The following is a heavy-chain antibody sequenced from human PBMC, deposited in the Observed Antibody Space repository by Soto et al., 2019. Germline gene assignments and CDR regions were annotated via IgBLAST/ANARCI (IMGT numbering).Heavy chain of an antibody. CDR1: GYTFTSYY. D-gene: IGHD4-17*01. CDR2: INPSGGST. J-gene: IGHJ4*02. CDR3: ARDRGHGDYELPFDY. Sequence: ASVKVSCKASGYTFTSYYMHWVRQAPGQGLEWMGIINPSGGSTSYAQKFQGRVTMTRDTSTSTVYMELSSLRSEDTAVYYCARDRGHGDYELPFDYWGQGTLVTVSS. V-gene: IGHV1-46*03.